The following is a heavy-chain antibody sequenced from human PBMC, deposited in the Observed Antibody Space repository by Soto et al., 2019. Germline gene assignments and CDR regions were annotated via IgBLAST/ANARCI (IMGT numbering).Heavy chain of an antibody. Sequence: EVQLLESGGGMVQPGGYLRVSCAASGFTFRNFVMSWVRQAPGKWLEWVSAIRGTGGETFYADSVKGRFTLSRDNSKNTLYLQMNSLRDEDTALYFCAQDRGWGVVSPSHDYWGQGTLVTVSS. J-gene: IGHJ4*02. V-gene: IGHV3-23*01. CDR1: GFTFRNFV. D-gene: IGHD2-21*01. CDR3: AQDRGWGVVSPSHDY. CDR2: IRGTGGET.